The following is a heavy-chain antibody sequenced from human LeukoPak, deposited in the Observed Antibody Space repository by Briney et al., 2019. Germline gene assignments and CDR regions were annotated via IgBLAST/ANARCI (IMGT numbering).Heavy chain of an antibody. CDR1: GFIFDNFG. D-gene: IGHD6-13*01. V-gene: IGHV3-30*18. CDR3: AKRDDGYSSSWYSLGN. Sequence: GRSLRLSCAGSGFIFDNFGMHWVRQAPGKGLEWVAVMSYDGSNEYYPESVKGRFTISRDNSKNMLYLQMNSLRSEDTGVYYCAKRDDGYSSSWYSLGNWGQGTLVTVSS. CDR2: MSYDGSNE. J-gene: IGHJ4*02.